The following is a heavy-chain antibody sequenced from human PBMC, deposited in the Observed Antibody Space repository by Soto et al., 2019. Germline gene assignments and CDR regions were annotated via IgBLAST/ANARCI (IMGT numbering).Heavy chain of an antibody. CDR1: GDSYSISTYS. D-gene: IGHD6-19*01. Sequence: PSETLSLTCTISGDSYSISTYSWSWIRQPPGKALEWVGFIYQSGVTSYNPPLKSRVSISLDRSNNQCSLKLRSVTAADTAVYYCAGMPYTSGLRFDPWGPGTLVTVSS. CDR3: AGMPYTSGLRFDP. CDR2: IYQSGVT. J-gene: IGHJ5*02. V-gene: IGHV4-30-2*01.